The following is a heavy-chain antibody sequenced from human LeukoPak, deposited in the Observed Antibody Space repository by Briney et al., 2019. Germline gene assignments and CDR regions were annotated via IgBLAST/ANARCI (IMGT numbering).Heavy chain of an antibody. CDR1: GFTVSANH. Sequence: PGGSLRLSCAASGFTVSANHMSWVRQAPGRGLDWVSTIYSGGSIYYADSVKGRFTISRDNSKNTLYLQMNSLRAEDMALYYCAKDVYDFWSGPIDYWGQGTLVTVSS. CDR2: IYSGGSI. V-gene: IGHV3-53*05. CDR3: AKDVYDFWSGPIDY. D-gene: IGHD3-3*01. J-gene: IGHJ4*02.